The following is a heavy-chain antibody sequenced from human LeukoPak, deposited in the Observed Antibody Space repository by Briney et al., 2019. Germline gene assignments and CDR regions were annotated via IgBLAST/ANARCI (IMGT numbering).Heavy chain of an antibody. V-gene: IGHV3-74*01. CDR2: MERDGTST. Sequence: GGSLRLSCAASGFTFTTSWMHWFRQAPGKGLVWVSRMERDGTSTTYADSVKGRFTISRDNAKNTLYLQMNSLRAEDTAVYYCARDQYSSTWYRGAFDVWGQGTMVSVSS. CDR3: ARDQYSSTWYRGAFDV. CDR1: GFTFTTSW. D-gene: IGHD6-13*01. J-gene: IGHJ3*01.